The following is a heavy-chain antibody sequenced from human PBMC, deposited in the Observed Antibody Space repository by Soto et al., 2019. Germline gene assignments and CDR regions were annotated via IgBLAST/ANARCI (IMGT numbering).Heavy chain of an antibody. V-gene: IGHV3-7*03. Sequence: EEQLVESGGGLAQPGGSLRLSCVASGFTFTTYWMSWVRQAPGKGLEWVANIRQDGGAQYYVDSVKGRFTISRDNAKNSVYLQMDRLRVEDTAVYYCVRGGHGSGSYLGSSWGQGILVTVSS. CDR2: IRQDGGAQ. CDR1: GFTFTTYW. D-gene: IGHD3-10*01. J-gene: IGHJ5*02. CDR3: VRGGHGSGSYLGSS.